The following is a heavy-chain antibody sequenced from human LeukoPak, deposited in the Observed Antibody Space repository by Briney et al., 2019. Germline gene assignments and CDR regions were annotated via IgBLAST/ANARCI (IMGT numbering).Heavy chain of an antibody. CDR3: ATGPFDYGSGSPFYWFDP. J-gene: IGHJ5*02. CDR2: FYPEDGET. D-gene: IGHD3-10*01. CDR1: GYTLTELS. V-gene: IGHV1-24*01. Sequence: ASGKVSCKVSGYTLTELSMHSVRQAPGKGLEWMGGFYPEDGETIYAQKFQGRVTMTEDTSTDTAYMELSSLRSEDTAVYYCATGPFDYGSGSPFYWFDPWGQGTLVTVSS.